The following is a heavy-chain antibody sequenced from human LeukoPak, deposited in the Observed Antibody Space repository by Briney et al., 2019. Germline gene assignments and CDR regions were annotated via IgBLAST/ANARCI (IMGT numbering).Heavy chain of an antibody. V-gene: IGHV4-61*02. Sequence: SETLSLTCTVSGGSISSGSYYWSWIRQPAVKGLEWIGRIYTSESTNYNPSLKSRVTILIDTSKNQFSLKLSSVTAADTAVYYCARHSAHSSTNDAFDIWGQGTMVTVSS. J-gene: IGHJ3*02. CDR2: IYTSEST. CDR1: GGSISSGSYY. CDR3: ARHSAHSSTNDAFDI. D-gene: IGHD6-13*01.